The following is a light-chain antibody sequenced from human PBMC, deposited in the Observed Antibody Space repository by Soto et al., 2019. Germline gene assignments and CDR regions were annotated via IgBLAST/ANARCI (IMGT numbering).Light chain of an antibody. Sequence: DIVMTQSRLSLSVTPGEPASISCRSSQSPLHRNGNIYLDWYLQKPGQSPQLLIYSVSNRASGVPERFSGSGSGTDFTLKISRVEAEDVGIYYCMNAVQTLTFGGGTKVEI. CDR1: QSPLHRNGNIY. V-gene: IGKV2-28*01. J-gene: IGKJ4*01. CDR3: MNAVQTLT. CDR2: SVS.